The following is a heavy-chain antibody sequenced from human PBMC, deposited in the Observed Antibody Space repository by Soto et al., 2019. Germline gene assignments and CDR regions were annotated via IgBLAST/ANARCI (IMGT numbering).Heavy chain of an antibody. D-gene: IGHD3-10*01. CDR3: AGGGVRGVITRTRDYYGMDV. CDR2: IYPGDSDT. V-gene: IGHV5-51*01. Sequence: GGSLKISRKGSGYSFTRYLIGWVRQMPGERLEWMGIIYPGDSDTRYSPSFQGQVTISADKSISTAYLQWSSLKASDTAMYYCAGGGVRGVITRTRDYYGMDVWGQGTTVTVSS. CDR1: GYSFTRYL. J-gene: IGHJ6*02.